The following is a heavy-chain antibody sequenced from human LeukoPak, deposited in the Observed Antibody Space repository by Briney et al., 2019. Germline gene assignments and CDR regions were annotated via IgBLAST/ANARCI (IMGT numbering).Heavy chain of an antibody. D-gene: IGHD3-3*01. Sequence: PSETLSLTCTVSGGSISSYYWSWIRQPPGKGLEWIGYIYYSGSTNYNPSLKSRVTISVDTSKNQFSLKPSSVTAADTAVYYCAGGAYYDFWSGYYTLRDYYYGMDVWGQGTTVTVSS. J-gene: IGHJ6*02. CDR3: AGGAYYDFWSGYYTLRDYYYGMDV. CDR2: IYYSGST. CDR1: GGSISSYY. V-gene: IGHV4-59*08.